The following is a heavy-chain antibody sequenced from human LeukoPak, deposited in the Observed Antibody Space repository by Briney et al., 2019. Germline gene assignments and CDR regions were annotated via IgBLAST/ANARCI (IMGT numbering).Heavy chain of an antibody. CDR3: ARGHLDP. V-gene: IGHV3-7*01. J-gene: IGHJ5*02. CDR2: IMKNGNEK. CDR1: GFTFSDYW. Sequence: GGSMRLAWSAYGFTFSDYWMNWIRQAPGKGLEWVARIMKNGNEKYYVESIKGRFTISRDNAKNALYLQMNGLRAEDTGVYYCARGHLDPWGQGTLVTVSS.